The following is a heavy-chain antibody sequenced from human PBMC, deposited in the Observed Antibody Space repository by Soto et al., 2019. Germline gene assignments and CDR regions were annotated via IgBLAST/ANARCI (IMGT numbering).Heavy chain of an antibody. J-gene: IGHJ4*02. CDR1: GFTFNRYW. CDR3: ARGGYDYRSPFDY. D-gene: IGHD4-4*01. CDR2: INQDGSEK. Sequence: EVQLVESGGGLVQPGGSLRLSCPASGFTFNRYWMKWVRQAPGRGLEWMGNINQDGSEKRYVDSVKGRFTISRDNDKDSVYLQMNSLKADETAMYYCARGGYDYRSPFDYWGQGTLVTVSS. V-gene: IGHV3-7*04.